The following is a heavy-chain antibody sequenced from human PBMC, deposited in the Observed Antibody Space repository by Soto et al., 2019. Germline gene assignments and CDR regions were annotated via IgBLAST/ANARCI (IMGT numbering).Heavy chain of an antibody. CDR1: GGSISSSNW. J-gene: IGHJ4*02. CDR3: ARRGRVDYGALHFDY. CDR2: IYHSGST. V-gene: IGHV4-4*02. D-gene: IGHD4-17*01. Sequence: QVQLQESGPGLVKPSGTLSLTCAVSGGSISSSNWWSWVRQPPGKGLEWIGEIYHSGSTNYNPSLKSGDTISVEKSKNQFSLKLSTVTAADTAVYYCARRGRVDYGALHFDYWGQGTMVTVSS.